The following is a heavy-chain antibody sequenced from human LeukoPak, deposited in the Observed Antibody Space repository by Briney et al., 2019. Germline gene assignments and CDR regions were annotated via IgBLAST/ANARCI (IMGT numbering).Heavy chain of an antibody. CDR1: GGSFSGYY. CDR3: ARRRQNYYGMDV. D-gene: IGHD5-24*01. Sequence: SETLSPTCAVYGGSFSGYYWSWIRQPPGKGLEWIGEINHSGSTNYNPSLKSRVTISVDTSKNQFSLKLSSVTAADTAVYYCARRRQNYYGMDVWGQGTTVTVSS. V-gene: IGHV4-34*01. CDR2: INHSGST. J-gene: IGHJ6*02.